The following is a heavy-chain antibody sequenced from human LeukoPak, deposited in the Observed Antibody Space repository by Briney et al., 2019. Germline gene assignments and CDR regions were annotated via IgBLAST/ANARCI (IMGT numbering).Heavy chain of an antibody. V-gene: IGHV4-34*01. Sequence: SETLSLTCAVYGESFSDYYWTWIRQPPGKGLEWIGEITQSGITNFNPSLKSRVTISVDTSKNHFSLNLSSVTAADTAVYYRARGPRVTGYYWLNYWGQGTLVSVSS. J-gene: IGHJ4*02. CDR3: ARGPRVTGYYWLNY. CDR2: ITQSGIT. CDR1: GESFSDYY. D-gene: IGHD3-9*01.